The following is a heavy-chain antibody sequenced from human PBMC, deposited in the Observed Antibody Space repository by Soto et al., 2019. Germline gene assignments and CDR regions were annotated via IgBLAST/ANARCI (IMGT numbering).Heavy chain of an antibody. CDR3: SRSIDSSGYYFSNF. V-gene: IGHV4-59*01. J-gene: IGHJ4*02. CDR2: IQYSGTT. Sequence: PSETLSLTCNVSGGSISNYYWTWIRQPPGKGLEWIGYIQYSGTTNHNPSLKSRVTISVDTSRNQFSLKLSSVTAADTAVYFCSRSIDSSGYYFSNFWGQGTLVTVSS. D-gene: IGHD3-22*01. CDR1: GGSISNYY.